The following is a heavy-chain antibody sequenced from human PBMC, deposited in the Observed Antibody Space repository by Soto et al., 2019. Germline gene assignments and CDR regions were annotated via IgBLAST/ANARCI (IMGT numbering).Heavy chain of an antibody. Sequence: EPLSVTFTVSGACIITDNYFWVWIRQSPRRGLELIGSISYSGRTYDNPSLQSRVTISIDASKNQFSLKLTSVTTEDTAVYYCARRRERDYGGNHHPYYFDRWGQGALVTVSS. J-gene: IGHJ4*02. CDR3: ARRRERDYGGNHHPYYFDR. D-gene: IGHD4-17*01. V-gene: IGHV4-39*01. CDR1: GACIITDNYF. CDR2: ISYSGRT.